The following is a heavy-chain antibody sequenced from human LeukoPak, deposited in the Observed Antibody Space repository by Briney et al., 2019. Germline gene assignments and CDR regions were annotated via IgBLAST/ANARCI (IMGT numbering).Heavy chain of an antibody. D-gene: IGHD3-10*01. CDR1: GGSFSVYF. V-gene: IGHV4-34*01. CDR3: ARVGADGSGFLFDY. J-gene: IGHJ4*02. CDR2: INHSGST. Sequence: PETLSLSCAVYGGSFSVYFWSWIRQPPGKGLEWIGEINHSGSTNYNPSLKSRVTISVDTSKNQFSLKLSSVTTADAAVYYCARVGADGSGFLFDYWGQGTLVTVSS.